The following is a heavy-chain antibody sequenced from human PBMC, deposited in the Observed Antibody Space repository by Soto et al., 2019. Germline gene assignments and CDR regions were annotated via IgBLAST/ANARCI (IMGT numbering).Heavy chain of an antibody. J-gene: IGHJ4*02. CDR2: INHSGST. V-gene: IGHV4-34*01. CDR3: ARNPAIPNRITMVRGVNDD. Sequence: SETLSLTCAVYGGSFSGYYWSWIRQPPGKGLEWIGEINHSGSTNYNPSLKSRVTISVDTSKNQFSLKLSSVTAADTVVYYCARNPAIPNRITMVRGVNDDWGQGTLVTVSS. D-gene: IGHD3-10*01. CDR1: GGSFSGYY.